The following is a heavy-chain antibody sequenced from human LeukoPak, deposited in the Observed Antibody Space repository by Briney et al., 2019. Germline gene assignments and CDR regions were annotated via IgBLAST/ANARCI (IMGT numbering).Heavy chain of an antibody. D-gene: IGHD4-17*01. J-gene: IGHJ4*02. Sequence: QPGGSLRLSCAASGFTFSSYSMNWVRQAPGKGLEWVSYISSSSTIYYADSVKGRFTISRDNAKNSLYLQMNSLRAEDTAVYYCARDQETTGNYWGQGTLVTVSS. V-gene: IGHV3-48*04. CDR3: ARDQETTGNY. CDR1: GFTFSSYS. CDR2: ISSSSTI.